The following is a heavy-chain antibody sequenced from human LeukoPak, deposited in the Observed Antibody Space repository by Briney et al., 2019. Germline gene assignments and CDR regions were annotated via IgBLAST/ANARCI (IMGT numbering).Heavy chain of an antibody. CDR3: AKRGSSGYYVLDY. CDR2: ISSTSSYI. V-gene: IGHV3-21*04. D-gene: IGHD6-19*01. Sequence: GGSLRLSCAASGFTFSSYSMNWVRQAPGKGLEWVSSISSTSSYINYADSVKGRFSISRDNSKNTLYLQMNSLRAEDTDVYYCAKRGSSGYYVLDYWGQGTLVTVSS. J-gene: IGHJ4*02. CDR1: GFTFSSYS.